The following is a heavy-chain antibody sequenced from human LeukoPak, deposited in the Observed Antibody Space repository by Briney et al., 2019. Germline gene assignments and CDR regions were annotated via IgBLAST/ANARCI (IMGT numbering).Heavy chain of an antibody. D-gene: IGHD6-19*01. J-gene: IGHJ4*02. CDR3: VKRSGVAGSRQWYFDY. CDR2: VVSNGGTT. CDR1: GFTFSNYA. V-gene: IGHV3-23*01. Sequence: GGSLRLSCAASGFTFSNYATSWVRQAPGKGLEWVSAVVSNGGTTYYADSVKGRFTISRDNSKNTLYLQMNSLRVEDTAVYICVKRSGVAGSRQWYFDYWGQGTLVTVSS.